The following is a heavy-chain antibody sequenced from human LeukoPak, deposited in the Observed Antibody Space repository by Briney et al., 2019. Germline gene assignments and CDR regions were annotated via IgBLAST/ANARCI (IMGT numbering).Heavy chain of an antibody. J-gene: IGHJ4*02. CDR2: VKEDGIER. Sequence: GGSLRLSCAASGFTFSSSWMTWVRQAPGKGLEWVANVKEDGIERNYVDSVKGRFIISRDNAKNSGYLQMNSLRAEDTAVYYCVRDRGLSSWGQGTLVTVSS. CDR1: GFTFSSSW. V-gene: IGHV3-7*01. D-gene: IGHD4/OR15-4a*01. CDR3: VRDRGLSS.